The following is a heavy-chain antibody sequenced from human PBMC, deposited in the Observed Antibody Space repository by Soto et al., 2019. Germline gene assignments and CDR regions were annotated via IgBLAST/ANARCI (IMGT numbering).Heavy chain of an antibody. CDR1: GYTFTSYA. CDR3: DV. Sequence: ASVKVSCKASGYTFTSYAMHWVRQAPGQRLEWMGWINAGNGNTKYSQKFQGRVTITRDTSASTAYMELSSSSILESYYYGMDVWGQGTTVTVSS. CDR2: INAGNGNT. D-gene: IGHD3-3*01. V-gene: IGHV1-3*01. J-gene: IGHJ6*02.